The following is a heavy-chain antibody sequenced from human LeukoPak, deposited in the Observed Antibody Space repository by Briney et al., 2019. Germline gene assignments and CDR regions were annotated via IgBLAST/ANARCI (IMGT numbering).Heavy chain of an antibody. Sequence: GGSLRLSCAASGFTSSSFAIHWVRQAPGKGLEWVAVISYDGSNKYYGDSVKDRFTISRDNSKDTLYVQMNSLRAEDTAVYYCARGSYSSSWKTFDYWGQGALVTVSS. CDR1: GFTSSSFA. CDR2: ISYDGSNK. D-gene: IGHD6-13*01. CDR3: ARGSYSSSWKTFDY. J-gene: IGHJ4*02. V-gene: IGHV3-30*04.